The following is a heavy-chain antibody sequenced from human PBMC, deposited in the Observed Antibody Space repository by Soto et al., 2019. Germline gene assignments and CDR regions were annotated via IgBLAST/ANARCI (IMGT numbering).Heavy chain of an antibody. D-gene: IGHD4-17*01. CDR1: GGSVTNSIYY. J-gene: IGHJ4*02. CDR2: VYYRGRS. V-gene: IGHV4-39*01. Sequence: PSETLSLTCTVSGGSVTNSIYYWGWIRQSPGKGLEWIGSVYYRGRSYSKSSVKSRVTISVDTSKNRFSLSLNSVTASDTAVYFCVSQRTTVPTQSYFDYWGPGALHTFST. CDR3: VSQRTTVPTQSYFDY.